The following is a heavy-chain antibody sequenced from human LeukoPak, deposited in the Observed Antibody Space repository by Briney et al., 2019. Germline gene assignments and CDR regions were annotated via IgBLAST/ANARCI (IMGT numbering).Heavy chain of an antibody. CDR3: AKQLGYCSDGGCYFPY. J-gene: IGHJ4*02. D-gene: IGHD2-15*01. Sequence: ETLSLTCTVSGGSISSYYWSWVRQAPGKGLEWVSAISNNGGYTYYADSVQGRFTISRDNSKSTLCLQMNSLRAEDTAVYYCAKQLGYCSDGGCYFPYWGQGTLVTVSS. CDR2: ISNNGGYT. CDR1: GGSISSYY. V-gene: IGHV3-23*01.